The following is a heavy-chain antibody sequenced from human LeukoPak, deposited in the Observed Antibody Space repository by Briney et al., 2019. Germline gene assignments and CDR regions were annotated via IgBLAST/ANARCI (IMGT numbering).Heavy chain of an antibody. J-gene: IGHJ6*02. V-gene: IGHV3-15*01. CDR2: IKSKTDGGTT. Sequence: GGSLRLSCAASGFTFSNAWMSWVRQAPGKGLEWVGRIKSKTDGGTTDYAAPVKGRFTISRDDSKNTLYLQMNSLKTEDTAVYYCTTGGGNHYYYYYGMDVWGQGTTVTVSS. CDR1: GFTFSNAW. CDR3: TTGGGNHYYYYYGMDV. D-gene: IGHD4-23*01.